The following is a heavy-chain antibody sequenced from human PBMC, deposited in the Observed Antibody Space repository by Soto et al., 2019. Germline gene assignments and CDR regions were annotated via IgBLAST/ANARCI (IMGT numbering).Heavy chain of an antibody. V-gene: IGHV3-48*02. D-gene: IGHD6-6*01. CDR2: ITSSGTTI. Sequence: EAQLVESGGGLVQPGGSLRLSCAASGFTFSVYTMHWVRQSPGKGLEWISSITSSGTTISYADSVKGRFTISRDNAKSSLLLQMDTLRDEDTAVYYCARDGYSTSSDWPWFDTWGQGTLVTVSS. CDR3: ARDGYSTSSDWPWFDT. J-gene: IGHJ5*02. CDR1: GFTFSVYT.